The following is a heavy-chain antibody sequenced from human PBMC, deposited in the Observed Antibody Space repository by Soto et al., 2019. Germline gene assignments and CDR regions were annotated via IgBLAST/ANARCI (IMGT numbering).Heavy chain of an antibody. V-gene: IGHV3-21*01. Sequence: GGSLRLSCAASGFTFSSYSMNWVRQAPGKGLEWVSSISSSSSYIYYADSVKGRFTISRDNAKNSLYLQMNSLRAEDTAVYYCASHSSSWYWEGYYYYGMDVWGQGTTVTGSS. J-gene: IGHJ6*02. CDR3: ASHSSSWYWEGYYYYGMDV. CDR1: GFTFSSYS. D-gene: IGHD6-13*01. CDR2: ISSSSSYI.